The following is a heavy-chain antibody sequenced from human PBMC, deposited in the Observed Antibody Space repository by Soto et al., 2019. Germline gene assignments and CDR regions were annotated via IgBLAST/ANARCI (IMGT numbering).Heavy chain of an antibody. J-gene: IGHJ5*02. CDR3: ARGGANTMVRETNWIDP. Sequence: SETLSLTCAVSGGSISSGGYSWSWIRQPPGKGLEWIGYIYHSGSTYYNPSLKSRVTISVDRSKNQFSLKLSSVTAADTAVYYCARGGANTMVRETNWIDPWGQGTLVSVSS. CDR2: IYHSGST. V-gene: IGHV4-30-2*01. CDR1: GGSISSGGYS. D-gene: IGHD3-10*01.